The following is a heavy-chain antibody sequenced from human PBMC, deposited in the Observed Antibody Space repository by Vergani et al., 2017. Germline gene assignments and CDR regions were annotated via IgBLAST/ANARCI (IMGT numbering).Heavy chain of an antibody. CDR2: IYTSGST. V-gene: IGHV4-61*02. Sequence: QVQLQESGPGLVKPSQTLSLTCTVSGGSISSGSYYWPWIRQPAGKGLEWIGRIYTSGSTNYNPSLTSRVTVSVDTSKNQFSLKLGSVAAADTAVYYCARTYCGGDCYFDQGWXFDSWGQGTLVTVSS. CDR3: ARTYCGGDCYFDQGWXFDS. D-gene: IGHD2-21*01. J-gene: IGHJ4*02. CDR1: GGSISSGSYY.